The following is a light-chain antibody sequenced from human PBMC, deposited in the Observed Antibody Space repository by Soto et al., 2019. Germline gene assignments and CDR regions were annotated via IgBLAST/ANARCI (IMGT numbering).Light chain of an antibody. Sequence: QSVLTQPASVSGSPGQSITISCTGTSSDVGSYSPVSWYQQYPGKAPKLMIYEGSKRPSGVSNRFSGSKAGDTASLTISGLQAEDEADYYCYSYASGHVVFGGGTKLTVL. V-gene: IGLV2-23*01. CDR1: SSDVGSYSP. CDR2: EGS. CDR3: YSYASGHVV. J-gene: IGLJ2*01.